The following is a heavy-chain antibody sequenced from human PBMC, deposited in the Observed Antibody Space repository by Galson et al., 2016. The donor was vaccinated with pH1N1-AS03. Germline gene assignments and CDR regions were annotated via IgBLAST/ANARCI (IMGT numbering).Heavy chain of an antibody. CDR1: GGTLNNYA. CDR2: INAGNGNT. D-gene: IGHD5-12*01. Sequence: SVKVSCKASGGTLNNYAMHWVRQAPGQRLEWMGWINAGNGNTKYSQKFQGRVTITRDTSASTAYMELSSLRSEDTAVYYCARDRGSGYDLFDYYYGMDVWGQGTTVTVSS. V-gene: IGHV1-3*01. CDR3: ARDRGSGYDLFDYYYGMDV. J-gene: IGHJ6*02.